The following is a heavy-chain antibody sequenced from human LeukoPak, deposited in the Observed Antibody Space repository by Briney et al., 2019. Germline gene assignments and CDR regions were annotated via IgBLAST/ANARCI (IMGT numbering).Heavy chain of an antibody. CDR2: IYYSGST. CDR1: GGSMRSYY. D-gene: IGHD2-8*01. V-gene: IGHV4-59*01. CDR3: ARAPNGFGAFDI. J-gene: IGHJ3*02. Sequence: PSEPLSLTCTVSGGSMRSYYWVWIRQPPGKGLEWIGYIYYSGSTDCNPSLKSRVTISVDTSKNQFSLKMSSVTAADTAVYYCARAPNGFGAFDIWGPGTMVTVSS.